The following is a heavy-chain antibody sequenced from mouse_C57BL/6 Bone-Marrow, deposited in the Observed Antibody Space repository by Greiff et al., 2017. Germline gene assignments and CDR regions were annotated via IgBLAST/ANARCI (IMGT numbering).Heavy chain of an antibody. CDR2: ISSGSSTI. V-gene: IGHV5-17*01. Sequence: EVQVVESGGGLVKPGGSLKLSCAASGFTFSDYGMHWVRQAPEKGLEWVAYISSGSSTIYYADTVKGRFTISRDNAKNTLFLQMTSLRSEDTAMYYCASIYYYGSRYYFDYWGQGTTLTVSS. J-gene: IGHJ2*01. CDR3: ASIYYYGSRYYFDY. CDR1: GFTFSDYG. D-gene: IGHD1-1*01.